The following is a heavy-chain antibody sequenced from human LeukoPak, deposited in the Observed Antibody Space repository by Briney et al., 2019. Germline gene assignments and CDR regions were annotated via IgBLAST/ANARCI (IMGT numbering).Heavy chain of an antibody. CDR3: ATAGGKSGSLYYFDY. Sequence: SETLPLTCTVSGGSISSGGYYWSWIRQHPGKGLEWIGYIYYSGSTYYNPSLKSRVTISVDTSKNQFPLKLSSVTAADTAVYYCATAGGKSGSLYYFDYWGQGTLVTVSS. CDR1: GGSISSGGYY. D-gene: IGHD3-10*01. V-gene: IGHV4-31*03. CDR2: IYYSGST. J-gene: IGHJ4*02.